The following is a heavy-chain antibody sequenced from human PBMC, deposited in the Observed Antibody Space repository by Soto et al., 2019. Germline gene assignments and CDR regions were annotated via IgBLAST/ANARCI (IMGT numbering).Heavy chain of an antibody. V-gene: IGHV1-8*01. CDR3: AREKTSYGMGV. CDR2: MNPNSGNT. Sequence: QVQLVQSGAEVKKPGASVKVSCKASGYTFTSYDINWVRQATRQGLEWMGCMNPNSGNTGYAQKCQGRATMTRNTSISTAYMELSSLRSAHTAVYYCAREKTSYGMGVWGQGTTVTVS. J-gene: IGHJ6*02. CDR1: GYTFTSYD.